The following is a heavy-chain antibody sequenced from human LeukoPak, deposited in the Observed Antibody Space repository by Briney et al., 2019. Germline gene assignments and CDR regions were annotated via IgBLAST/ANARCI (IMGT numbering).Heavy chain of an antibody. CDR3: ARALVRGVINWFDP. CDR2: IIPIFGTA. D-gene: IGHD3-10*01. J-gene: IGHJ5*02. Sequence: SVKVSCKASGGTFSSYAISWVRQAPGQGLEWMGGIIPIFGTANYTQKFQGRVTITADKSTSTAYMELSSLRSEDTAVYYCARALVRGVINWFDPWGQGTLVTVSS. CDR1: GGTFSSYA. V-gene: IGHV1-69*06.